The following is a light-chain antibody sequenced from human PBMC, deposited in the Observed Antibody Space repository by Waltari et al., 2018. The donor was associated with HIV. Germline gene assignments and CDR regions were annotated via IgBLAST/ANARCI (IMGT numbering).Light chain of an antibody. V-gene: IGLV3-1*01. CDR3: QAWDSSTAFYV. CDR2: QDN. J-gene: IGLJ1*01. Sequence: SYELTQPPSVSVSPGQTASITCSGDQLGDKYACWYQQKPGQSPVLGIYQDNKRPSGIPERFSGSNSGNTATLTISGTQAVDEADYYCQAWDSSTAFYVFGTGTKVTVL. CDR1: QLGDKY.